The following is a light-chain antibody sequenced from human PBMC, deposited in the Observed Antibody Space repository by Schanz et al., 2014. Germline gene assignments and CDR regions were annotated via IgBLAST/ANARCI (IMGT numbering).Light chain of an antibody. V-gene: IGLV1-40*01. CDR2: GNK. CDR1: SSNIGAGYD. CDR3: AAWDDSLHGWV. Sequence: QSVLTQPPSVSGAPGQRVTISCTGSSSNIGAGYDVYWYQQLPGTAPKLLIYGNKNRPSGVPDRFSGSKSGTSASLAISGLQSEDEADYHCAAWDDSLHGWVFGGGTKLTVL. J-gene: IGLJ3*02.